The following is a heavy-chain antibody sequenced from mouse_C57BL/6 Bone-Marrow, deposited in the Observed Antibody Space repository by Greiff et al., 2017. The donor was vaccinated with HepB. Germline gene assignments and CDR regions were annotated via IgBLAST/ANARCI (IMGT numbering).Heavy chain of an antibody. CDR3: SRRFPYYYGSSPFAY. J-gene: IGHJ3*01. CDR1: GFTFSSYA. D-gene: IGHD1-1*01. CDR2: ISDGGSYT. V-gene: IGHV5-4*03. Sequence: EVKLVESGGGLVKPGGSLKLSCAASGFTFSSYAMSWVRQTPEKRLEWVATISDGGSYTYYPDNVKGRFTISRDNAKNNLYLQMSHLKSEDTAMYYCSRRFPYYYGSSPFAYWGQGTLVTVSA.